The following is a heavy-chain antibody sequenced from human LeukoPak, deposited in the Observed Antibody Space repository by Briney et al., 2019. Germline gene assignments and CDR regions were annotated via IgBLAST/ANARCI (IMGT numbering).Heavy chain of an antibody. CDR2: ISGSDGST. V-gene: IGHV3-23*01. CDR3: AKDSAKKYDDY. Sequence: GGSLRLSCAASGFTFSSNFMSWVRQAPGKGLEWVSGISGSDGSTNYADSVKGRFTISRENSKNTLYLQMNSLRAEDTAVYYCAKDSAKKYDDYWGQGTLVTVSS. J-gene: IGHJ4*02. D-gene: IGHD2/OR15-2a*01. CDR1: GFTFSSNF.